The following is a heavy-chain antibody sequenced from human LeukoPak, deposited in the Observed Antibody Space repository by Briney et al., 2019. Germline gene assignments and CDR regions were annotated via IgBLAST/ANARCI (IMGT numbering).Heavy chain of an antibody. V-gene: IGHV1-8*01. D-gene: IGHD3-10*01. J-gene: IGHJ4*02. CDR3: ARQITMVRGAPGY. Sequence: GASVKVSCKASGYTFTSYDINWVRQATGQGLEWMGWMNPNSGNTGYAQKFQGRVTMTRNTSISTAYMELSSLRSEDTAVYYCARQITMVRGAPGYWGQGTLVTVSS. CDR1: GYTFTSYD. CDR2: MNPNSGNT.